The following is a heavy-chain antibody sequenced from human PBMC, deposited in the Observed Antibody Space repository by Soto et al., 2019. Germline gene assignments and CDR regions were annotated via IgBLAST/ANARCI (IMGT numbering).Heavy chain of an antibody. J-gene: IGHJ6*02. CDR1: GFTFSSYA. CDR3: ARDRGSKSYYYYGMDV. Sequence: QVQLVESGGGVVQPGRSLRLSCAASGFTFSSYAMHWVRQAPGKGLEWVAVISYDGSNKYYADSVKGRFTISRDNSKNTLYLQMNSLRAEDTAVYYCARDRGSKSYYYYGMDVWGQGTTVTGSS. D-gene: IGHD3-16*01. V-gene: IGHV3-30-3*01. CDR2: ISYDGSNK.